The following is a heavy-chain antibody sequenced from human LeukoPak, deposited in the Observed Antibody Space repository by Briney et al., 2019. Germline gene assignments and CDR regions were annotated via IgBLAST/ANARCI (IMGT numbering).Heavy chain of an antibody. CDR1: GFTFSSYS. CDR3: ARGVQDYYDSSGYLDY. D-gene: IGHD3-22*01. Sequence: GGSLRLSCAASGFTFSSYSMNWVRQAPGKGLEWVSSFSTSSSYIYYADSVKGRFTISRDNAKNSLYLQMNRLRVEDTAVYFCARGVQDYYDSSGYLDYWGQGTLVTVSS. CDR2: FSTSSSYI. J-gene: IGHJ4*02. V-gene: IGHV3-21*01.